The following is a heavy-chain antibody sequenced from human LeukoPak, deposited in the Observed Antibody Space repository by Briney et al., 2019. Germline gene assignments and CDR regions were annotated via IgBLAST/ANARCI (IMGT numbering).Heavy chain of an antibody. V-gene: IGHV4-59*01. J-gene: IGHJ2*01. D-gene: IGHD2-2*01. CDR2: IYYSGST. CDR3: ARGPDIVVVPAAYWYFDL. Sequence: SETLCLTCTVSGGSISSYYWSWIRQPPGKGLEWIGYIYYSGSTNYNPSLKSRVTISVDTSKNQFSLKLSSVTAADTAVYYCARGPDIVVVPAAYWYFDLWGRGTLVTVSS. CDR1: GGSISSYY.